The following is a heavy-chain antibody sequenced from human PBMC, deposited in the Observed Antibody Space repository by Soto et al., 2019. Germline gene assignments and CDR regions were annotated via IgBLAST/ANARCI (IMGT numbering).Heavy chain of an antibody. Sequence: PGGSLRLSCAASGFTFSSYWMHWVRQAPGKGLVWVSRINSDGSSTSYADSVKGRFTISRDNAKNTLYLQMNSLRAEDTAVYYCARVKTGYYPPFDYWGQGTLVTVSS. CDR2: INSDGSST. CDR1: GFTFSSYW. D-gene: IGHD3-9*01. J-gene: IGHJ4*02. CDR3: ARVKTGYYPPFDY. V-gene: IGHV3-74*01.